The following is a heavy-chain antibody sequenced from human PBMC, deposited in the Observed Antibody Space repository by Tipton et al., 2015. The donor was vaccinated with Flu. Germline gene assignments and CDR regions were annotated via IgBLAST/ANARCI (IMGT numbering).Heavy chain of an antibody. CDR2: INGFSRNT. J-gene: IGHJ5*02. Sequence: QVQLVQSGAEVKKPGASVKVSCKASGYTFNRYGITWVRRAPGQGLEWMGWINGFSRNTNYAQAFQGRVTMTTDTYTSTAYMELRSLRSDDTAVYYCARSQVDWNKTPNWVDPWGQGTLVTVSS. D-gene: IGHD3/OR15-3a*01. CDR1: GYTFNRYG. CDR3: ARSQVDWNKTPNWVDP. V-gene: IGHV1-18*01.